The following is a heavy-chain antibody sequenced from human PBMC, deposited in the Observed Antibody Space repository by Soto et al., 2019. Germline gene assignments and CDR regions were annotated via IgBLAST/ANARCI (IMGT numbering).Heavy chain of an antibody. Sequence: QDQLVQSGAEVKKPGSSVKVSCKASGGTFSSYAISWVRQAPGQGLEWMGGIIPIFGTANYAQKFQGRVTITADESTSTAYMELSSLRSEDTAVYYCARGGAAAGTYYYYGMDVWGQGTTVTVSS. J-gene: IGHJ6*02. CDR1: GGTFSSYA. V-gene: IGHV1-69*12. CDR2: IIPIFGTA. CDR3: ARGGAAAGTYYYYGMDV. D-gene: IGHD6-13*01.